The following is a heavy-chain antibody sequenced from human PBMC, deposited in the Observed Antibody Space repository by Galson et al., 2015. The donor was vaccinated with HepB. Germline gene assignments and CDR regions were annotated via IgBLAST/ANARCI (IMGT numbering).Heavy chain of an antibody. D-gene: IGHD4-17*01. V-gene: IGHV3-74*01. CDR1: GFTFSSYW. Sequence: SLRLSCAASGFTFSSYWMHWVRQAPGKGPVWVSRINSDGSSTNYADSVKGRFTISRDNAKNTLYLQMNSLRAEDTAVYYCARPDYGEDYFDYWGQGTLVTVSS. J-gene: IGHJ4*02. CDR3: ARPDYGEDYFDY. CDR2: INSDGSST.